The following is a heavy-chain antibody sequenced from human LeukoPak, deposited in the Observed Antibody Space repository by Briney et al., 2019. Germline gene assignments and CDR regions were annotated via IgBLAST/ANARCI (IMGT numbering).Heavy chain of an antibody. V-gene: IGHV3-13*01. CDR1: GFPFIAYD. CDR3: VRGALPGDNWYFDL. Sequence: GGSLRLSCATSGFPFIAYDMHWVRQAPGKGLEWVSAFGSAGDTYYPGAVKGRFITSTDYATNSLFLQMNSLRAGDTAVYFCVRGALPGDNWYFDLWGRGTLVIVSS. J-gene: IGHJ2*01. CDR2: FGSAGDT.